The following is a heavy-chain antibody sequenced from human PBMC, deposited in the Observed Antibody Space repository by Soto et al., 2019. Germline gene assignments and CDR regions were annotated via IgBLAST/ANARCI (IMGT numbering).Heavy chain of an antibody. V-gene: IGHV3-7*03. J-gene: IGHJ4*02. CDR1: GFTFSSYW. Sequence: GGSLRLSSAASGFTFSSYWMSWVRQAPGKGLQWVANINRDGNEKYYVDSLKGRFTISRDNAENSLYLQMNTLRAEATAVYYCARAPDGSGSYYYFDGWGQGTLVTVSS. CDR2: INRDGNEK. CDR3: ARAPDGSGSYYYFDG. D-gene: IGHD3-22*01.